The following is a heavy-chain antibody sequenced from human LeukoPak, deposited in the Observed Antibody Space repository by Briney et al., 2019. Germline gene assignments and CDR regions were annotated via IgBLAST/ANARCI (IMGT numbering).Heavy chain of an antibody. CDR3: ASANSSSWSRVWYFDL. D-gene: IGHD6-13*01. V-gene: IGHV4-31*03. CDR2: IYYSGST. Sequence: PSQTLSLTCTVSGSSISSGGYYWSWIRQHPGKGLEWIGYIYYSGSTYYNPSLKSRVTISVDTSKNQFSLKLSSVTATDTAVYYCASANSSSWSRVWYFDLWGRGTLVTVSS. J-gene: IGHJ2*01. CDR1: GSSISSGGYY.